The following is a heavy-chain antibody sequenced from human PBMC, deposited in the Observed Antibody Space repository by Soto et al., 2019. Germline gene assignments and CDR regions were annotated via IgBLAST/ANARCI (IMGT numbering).Heavy chain of an antibody. Sequence: QVQLQESGPGLVKPSGTLSLICGVSGDSINSNNWWNWVRQSPKKGLEWIGQIYHSGSTDYNPSLESRVIISVAKSMNQFSLKLSAVTAADTAVDYCARGRGYYDSSGYDFSYWGQGIRVTVSS. CDR1: GDSINSNNW. J-gene: IGHJ4*02. CDR3: ARGRGYYDSSGYDFSY. D-gene: IGHD3-22*01. V-gene: IGHV4-4*02. CDR2: IYHSGST.